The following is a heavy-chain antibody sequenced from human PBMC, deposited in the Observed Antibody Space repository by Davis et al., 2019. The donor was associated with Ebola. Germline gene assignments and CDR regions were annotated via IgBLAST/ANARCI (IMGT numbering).Heavy chain of an antibody. CDR3: ARPALIIAAAGTTSSWFDP. D-gene: IGHD6-13*01. V-gene: IGHV1-46*01. Sequence: SVNVSCMASVYTFTNYDINWVRQATGQGLEWMGIINPSGGSTSYAQKFQGRVTMTRDTSTSTVYMELSSLRSEDTAVYYCARPALIIAAAGTTSSWFDPWGQGTLVTVSS. J-gene: IGHJ5*02. CDR1: VYTFTNYD. CDR2: INPSGGST.